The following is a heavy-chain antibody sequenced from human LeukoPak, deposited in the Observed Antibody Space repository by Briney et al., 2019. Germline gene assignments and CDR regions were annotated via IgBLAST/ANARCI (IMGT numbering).Heavy chain of an antibody. J-gene: IGHJ5*02. CDR1: GFTFSSYE. CDR3: ARDAGDCGGDCPRWFDP. CDR2: ISTSGSTK. D-gene: IGHD2-21*02. V-gene: IGHV3-48*03. Sequence: PGGSLRLSCAPSGFTFSSYEMNWVRQAPGKGLEWVSYISTSGSTKHYADSVKGRFTISRDNAKNTVDLQMNSLRGEDTAVYYCARDAGDCGGDCPRWFDPWGQGTLVTVSS.